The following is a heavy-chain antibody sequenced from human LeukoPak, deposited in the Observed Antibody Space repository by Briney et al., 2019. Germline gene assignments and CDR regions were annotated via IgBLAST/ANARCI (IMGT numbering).Heavy chain of an antibody. Sequence: ASVKVSCKASGYTFTGYYMHWVRQAPGQGLEWMGWINPNSGGTNYAQKFQGRATMTRDTSISTAYMELSRLRSDDTAVYYCARETTVVTSGIYYYYGMDVWGQGTTVTVSS. J-gene: IGHJ6*02. CDR3: ARETTVVTSGIYYYYGMDV. V-gene: IGHV1-2*02. CDR1: GYTFTGYY. D-gene: IGHD4-23*01. CDR2: INPNSGGT.